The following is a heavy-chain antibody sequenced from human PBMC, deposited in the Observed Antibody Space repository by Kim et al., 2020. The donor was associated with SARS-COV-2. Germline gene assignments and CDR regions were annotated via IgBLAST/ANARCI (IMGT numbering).Heavy chain of an antibody. CDR3: ARGWLWAFDY. CDR1: GYTFSYYA. V-gene: IGHV1-3*01. Sequence: ASVKVSCKASGYTFSYYALHWMRQAPGQRLEWMGWINAGNGNIKYSEKFQDRLTITGDTSTSTAYMELTSLKSHDTAVYFCARGWLWAFDYRGQGTLVTVAS. D-gene: IGHD5-18*01. J-gene: IGHJ4*02. CDR2: INAGNGNI.